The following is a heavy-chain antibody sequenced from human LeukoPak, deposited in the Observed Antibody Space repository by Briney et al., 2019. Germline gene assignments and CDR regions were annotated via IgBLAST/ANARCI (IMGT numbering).Heavy chain of an antibody. CDR2: INPNSGGT. CDR3: ARGRYSSGWYPS. J-gene: IGHJ5*02. CDR1: GYTFTGYY. Sequence: ASVKVSCKASGYTFTGYYIHWVRQAPGQGLEWMGWINPNSGGTNYAQKFQGRVTMTRDTSISTAYMELSRLTSDDTAVYYYARGRYSSGWYPSWGQGTLVTVSS. D-gene: IGHD6-19*01. V-gene: IGHV1-2*02.